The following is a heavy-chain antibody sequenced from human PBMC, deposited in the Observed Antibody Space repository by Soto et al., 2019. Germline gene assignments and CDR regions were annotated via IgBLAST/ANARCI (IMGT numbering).Heavy chain of an antibody. Sequence: QLQLQESGPGLVNPSETLSLTCSVSGGSISSSNYYWGWIRKPPGKGLEWIGNIYYSGSTYYNQSPKRLVTIAVDTSKNQFSLKLSSVTAADTAVYYCARRSAGTSFDYWGQGTLVTVSS. V-gene: IGHV4-39*01. CDR3: ARRSAGTSFDY. CDR1: GGSISSSNYY. D-gene: IGHD1-26*01. CDR2: IYYSGST. J-gene: IGHJ4*02.